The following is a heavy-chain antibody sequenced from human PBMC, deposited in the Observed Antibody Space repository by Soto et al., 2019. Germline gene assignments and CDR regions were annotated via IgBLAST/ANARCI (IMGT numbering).Heavy chain of an antibody. Sequence: GGSLRLSCAASGFTFSNAWINWVRQAPGKGLEWVGRVKSKNDGGTTDFAAPVKGRFAISRDDSKNMVYLEMNSLQTEDTAIYYCTTDSYITSIVVRFDYWGHGTLVTVSS. D-gene: IGHD3-22*01. CDR3: TTDSYITSIVVRFDY. CDR1: GFTFSNAW. V-gene: IGHV3-15*07. J-gene: IGHJ4*01. CDR2: VKSKNDGGTT.